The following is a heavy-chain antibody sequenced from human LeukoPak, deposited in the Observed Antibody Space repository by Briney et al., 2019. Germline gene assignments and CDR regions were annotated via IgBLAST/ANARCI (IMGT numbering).Heavy chain of an antibody. J-gene: IGHJ4*02. D-gene: IGHD3-22*01. Sequence: SQTLSLTFAISGDTVSSNSAAWHWLRQSPSTGLEWLGRTYYRSKWYNDYALSVKSRITINPDTSKNQFSLQLKSVTPEDTAVYYCARDRYYDSSGDSSGFDYWGQGTLVTVSS. CDR1: GDTVSSNSAA. V-gene: IGHV6-1*01. CDR2: TYYRSKWYN. CDR3: ARDRYYDSSGDSSGFDY.